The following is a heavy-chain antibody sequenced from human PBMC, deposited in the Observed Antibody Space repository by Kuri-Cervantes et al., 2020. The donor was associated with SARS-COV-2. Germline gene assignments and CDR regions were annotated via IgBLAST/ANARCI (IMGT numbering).Heavy chain of an antibody. CDR2: IYTSGST. V-gene: IGHV4-4*07. D-gene: IGHD3-22*01. Sequence: SETLSLTCTVSGGSISSYYWSWIRQPAGKGLEWIGRIYTSGSTNYNPSLKSRATMSVDTSKNQSSLKLSSVTAADTAVYYCARDPNYYDSSGYYYFDYWGQGTLVTVSS. CDR1: GGSISSYY. J-gene: IGHJ4*02. CDR3: ARDPNYYDSSGYYYFDY.